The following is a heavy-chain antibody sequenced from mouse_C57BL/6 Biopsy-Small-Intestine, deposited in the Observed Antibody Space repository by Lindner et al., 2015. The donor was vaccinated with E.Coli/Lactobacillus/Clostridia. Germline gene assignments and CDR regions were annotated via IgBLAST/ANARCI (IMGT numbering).Heavy chain of an antibody. CDR1: GYTFTTYY. J-gene: IGHJ2*01. V-gene: IGHV1S61*01. CDR2: MNPDGGSK. CDR3: ARAAYMSSWSEFSLDY. D-gene: IGHD1-3*01. Sequence: SVKVSCKASGYTFTTYYLHWVRQARGQGLEWMAIMNPDGGSKSYAEKFLGRLSVTRDTSTNTIYMELSSLGPNDTGTYYCARAAYMSSWSEFSLDYWGQGTALTVSS.